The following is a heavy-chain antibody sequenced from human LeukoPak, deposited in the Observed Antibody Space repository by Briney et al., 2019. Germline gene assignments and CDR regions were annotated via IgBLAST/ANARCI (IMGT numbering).Heavy chain of an antibody. J-gene: IGHJ4*02. CDR3: ARGRVGATFSDY. D-gene: IGHD1-26*01. V-gene: IGHV3-23*01. CDR1: GFTFSRYA. Sequence: GGSLRLSCAASGFTFSRYAMSWVRQAPGKGLEWVSGISGSGGSIYYADSVMGRFTISRDNAKNTLYLQMNSLRAEDTAVYYCARGRVGATFSDYWGQGTLVTVSS. CDR2: ISGSGGSI.